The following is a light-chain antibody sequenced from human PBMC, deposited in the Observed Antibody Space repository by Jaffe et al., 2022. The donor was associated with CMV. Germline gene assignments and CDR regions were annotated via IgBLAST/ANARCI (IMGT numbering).Light chain of an antibody. CDR3: QQVNSYSIT. Sequence: IHLTQSPSSLSASVGDRVTITCRASQGISSYLVWYQQKPGKAPKLLIYAASTLQSGVPSRFSGSGSGTDFTLTISSLQPEDFATYYCQQVNSYSITFGQGTRLEIK. CDR1: QGISSY. CDR2: AAS. J-gene: IGKJ5*01. V-gene: IGKV1-9*01.